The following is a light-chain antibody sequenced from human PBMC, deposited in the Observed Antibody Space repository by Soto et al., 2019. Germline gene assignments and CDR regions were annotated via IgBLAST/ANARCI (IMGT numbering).Light chain of an antibody. J-gene: IGLJ3*02. CDR3: CYYAGRRTWV. Sequence: QSALTQPASVSGSPGQSITISCTGTSSDLGNHNLVSWYQQYPGKTPTLMIYEASQRPSGISHRFSGSKSGNTASLTISGLQTEDEANYYCCYYAGRRTWVFGGGTKLTVL. CDR1: SSDLGNHNL. CDR2: EAS. V-gene: IGLV2-23*01.